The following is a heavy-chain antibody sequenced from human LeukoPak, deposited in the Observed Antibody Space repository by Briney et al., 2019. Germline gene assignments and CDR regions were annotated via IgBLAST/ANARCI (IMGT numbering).Heavy chain of an antibody. D-gene: IGHD1-26*01. CDR3: AKDTDRGISGSFNFDY. Sequence: GGSLRLSCAASGFTFSSYSMNWVRQAPGKGLEWVSSISSSSSYIYYADSVKGRFTISRDNAKNSLYLQMNSLRAEDTALYYCAKDTDRGISGSFNFDYWGQGTLVTVSS. CDR2: ISSSSSYI. J-gene: IGHJ4*02. V-gene: IGHV3-21*04. CDR1: GFTFSSYS.